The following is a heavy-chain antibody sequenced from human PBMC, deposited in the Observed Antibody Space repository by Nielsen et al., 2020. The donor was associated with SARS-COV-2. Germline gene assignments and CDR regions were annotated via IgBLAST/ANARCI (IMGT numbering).Heavy chain of an antibody. CDR3: ARDYDFPEGYGMDV. CDR1: GFTFSSYS. J-gene: IGHJ6*02. CDR2: ISSSSSYI. Sequence: GESLKISCAASGFTFSSYSMNWVRQAPGKGLEWVSSISSSSSYIYYADSVKGRFTISRDNAKNSLYLQMNSLRAEDTAVYYCARDYDFPEGYGMDVWGQGTTVTVSS. D-gene: IGHD3-3*01. V-gene: IGHV3-21*01.